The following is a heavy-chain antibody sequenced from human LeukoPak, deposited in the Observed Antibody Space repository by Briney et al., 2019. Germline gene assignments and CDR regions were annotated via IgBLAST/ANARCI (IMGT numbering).Heavy chain of an antibody. Sequence: GGSLRLSCTASGFTFGDYALGWFRQAPGKGLGWLSFIRSKDHGGTTEYAASVKGRFTISRDDSNSIAYLQMNSLIIEDTAVYFCTRDPHFYHGNPHDFWGQGTRVTVSS. J-gene: IGHJ4*02. D-gene: IGHD4-23*01. V-gene: IGHV3-49*03. CDR2: IRSKDHGGTT. CDR1: GFTFGDYA. CDR3: TRDPHFYHGNPHDF.